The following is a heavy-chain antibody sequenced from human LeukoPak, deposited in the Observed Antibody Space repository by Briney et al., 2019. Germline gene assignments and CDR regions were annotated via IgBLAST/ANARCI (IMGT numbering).Heavy chain of an antibody. V-gene: IGHV4-4*09. CDR2: IYPSGST. CDR1: GGSISSYY. CDR3: ARYSPSYSSGWFAE. Sequence: PSETLSLTCTVSGGSISSYYWSWIRQPPGKGLEWIGYIYPSGSTNYNPSLKSRVTISVDTSKNQFSLQLSSVTAADTAVYDFARYSPSYSSGWFAEWGQGTLVTVSS. J-gene: IGHJ4*02. D-gene: IGHD6-19*01.